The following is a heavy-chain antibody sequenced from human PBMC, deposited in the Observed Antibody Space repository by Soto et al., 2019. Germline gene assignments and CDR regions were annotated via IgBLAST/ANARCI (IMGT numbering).Heavy chain of an antibody. CDR1: GGSTSSGGYY. V-gene: IGHV4-31*03. J-gene: IGHJ5*02. CDR3: ARWVRGFHWFDP. D-gene: IGHD3-10*01. CDR2: IYYSGST. Sequence: SETLSLTCTVSGGSTSSGGYYWSCMRQHPGKGLEWIGYIYYSGSTYYNPSLKSRVTISVDTSKNQFSLKLSSVTAADTAVYYCARWVRGFHWFDPWGQGTLVTVSS.